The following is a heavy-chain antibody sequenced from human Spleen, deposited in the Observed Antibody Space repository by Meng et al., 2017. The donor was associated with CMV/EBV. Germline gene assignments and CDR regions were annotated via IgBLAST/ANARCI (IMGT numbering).Heavy chain of an antibody. D-gene: IGHD3-16*01. V-gene: IGHV1-69*05. Sequence: SCKASGGTFSNYAINWVRQAPGQGLEWMGGIIPLLDITNYAQNFQGRVTITTDESTNTAYMELTSLRSEDTAVYYCASGAFISKCFSFWGQGTLVTVSS. J-gene: IGHJ4*02. CDR2: IIPLLDIT. CDR3: ASGAFISKCFSF. CDR1: GGTFSNYA.